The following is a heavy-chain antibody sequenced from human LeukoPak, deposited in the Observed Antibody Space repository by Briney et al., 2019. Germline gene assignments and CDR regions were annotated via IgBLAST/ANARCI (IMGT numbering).Heavy chain of an antibody. Sequence: GGSLRPSCAASGFTFSSSGMIWVRQAPGKGLEWVSAISGTGDRTYHADSVKGRFTISRDNSKNTLYLHMNSLRAEDTAVYYCAKGYYASGSYGWFDPWGQGTLVTVSS. D-gene: IGHD3-10*01. J-gene: IGHJ5*02. CDR1: GFTFSSSG. CDR3: AKGYYASGSYGWFDP. V-gene: IGHV3-23*01. CDR2: ISGTGDRT.